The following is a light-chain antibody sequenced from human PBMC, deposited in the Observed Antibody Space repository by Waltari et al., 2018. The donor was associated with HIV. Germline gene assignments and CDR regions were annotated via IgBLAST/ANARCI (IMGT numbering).Light chain of an antibody. V-gene: IGLV3-19*01. Sequence: SSELTQDPAVSVALGQTVRLTCQGDSLRTYYATWYKQKPGQAPLLVIFDKNNRPSGIPDRFSGSSSGNTASLTITGTQAEDEGDYYCNSRDKSGNFVVFGGGTKLTVL. CDR2: DKN. CDR3: NSRDKSGNFVV. J-gene: IGLJ2*01. CDR1: SLRTYY.